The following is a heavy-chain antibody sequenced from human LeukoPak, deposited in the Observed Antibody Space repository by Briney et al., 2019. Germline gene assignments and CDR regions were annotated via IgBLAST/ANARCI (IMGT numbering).Heavy chain of an antibody. Sequence: GGSLRLSCAASGFTFSSYEMNWVRQAPGTGLEWVSYISSSGSTINYADSVKGRFTISRDNAKNSLYLQMNSLRAEDTAVYYCPELGITMIGGVWGKGTTVTISS. CDR3: PELGITMIGGV. D-gene: IGHD3-10*02. V-gene: IGHV3-48*03. CDR1: GFTFSSYE. CDR2: ISSSGSTI. J-gene: IGHJ6*04.